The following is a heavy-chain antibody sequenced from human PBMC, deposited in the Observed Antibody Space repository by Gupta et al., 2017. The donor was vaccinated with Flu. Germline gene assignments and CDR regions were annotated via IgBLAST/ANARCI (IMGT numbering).Heavy chain of an antibody. Sequence: EEQLLESGGGLVQPGGSLRLSCVASGFTFSNFATTWVRQAPGKGLEWVSSLSVNGAGTYYADSVQGRFTISRDNSKNTLYLQMNRLRVEDTAMYYCAKGGRYCSSLFCSPGSWGLGALVTVSP. V-gene: IGHV3-23*01. CDR1: GFTFSNFA. J-gene: IGHJ4*02. CDR3: AKGGRYCSSLFCSPGS. CDR2: LSVNGAGT. D-gene: IGHD2-2*01.